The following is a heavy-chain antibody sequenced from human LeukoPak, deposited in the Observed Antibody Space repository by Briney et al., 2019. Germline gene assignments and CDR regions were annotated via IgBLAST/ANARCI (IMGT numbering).Heavy chain of an antibody. Sequence: TSVKVSCKASGYTFPSYFMHWVRQAPGQGLEWMGIINPTGGSTTYAQKFQGRVTMTRDTSTSTVYMELSSLRSDDTAVYYCARTAARRFDYWGQGTLVTVSS. CDR3: ARTAARRFDY. D-gene: IGHD6-6*01. V-gene: IGHV1-46*01. J-gene: IGHJ4*02. CDR2: INPTGGST. CDR1: GYTFPSYF.